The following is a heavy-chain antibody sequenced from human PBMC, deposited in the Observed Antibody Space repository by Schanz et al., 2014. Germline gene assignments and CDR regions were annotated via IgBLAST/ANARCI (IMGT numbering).Heavy chain of an antibody. Sequence: QVQLVQSGSEAKKPGDSVKVSCETSGYSFTKYGINWVRQAPGQGLEWMGWISGYNGDTNYAPKFQDRVTMTTDTSTGITSLELRILKADDTAVYYCARDRVSCDRGPLGVDWGQGTQVIVSS. CDR3: ARDRVSCDRGPLGVD. V-gene: IGHV1-18*01. D-gene: IGHD3-10*01. J-gene: IGHJ4*02. CDR2: ISGYNGDT. CDR1: GYSFTKYG.